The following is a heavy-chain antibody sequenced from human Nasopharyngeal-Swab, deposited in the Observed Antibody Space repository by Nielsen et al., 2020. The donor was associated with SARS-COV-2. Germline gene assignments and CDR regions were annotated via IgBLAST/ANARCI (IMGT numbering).Heavy chain of an antibody. V-gene: IGHV3-53*01. D-gene: IGHD2/OR15-2a*01. CDR3: ARLHFYYMDF. J-gene: IGHJ6*03. CDR1: GFAVNIND. Sequence: GEFLKISCAASGFAVNINDVTWVRQTPGKGLEWVSMHYVDGRTEYAVSVKGRFAISRDSSKNTVSLQMNTVRAEDTGLYFCARLHFYYMDFWGKGTTVTVSS. CDR2: HYVDGRT.